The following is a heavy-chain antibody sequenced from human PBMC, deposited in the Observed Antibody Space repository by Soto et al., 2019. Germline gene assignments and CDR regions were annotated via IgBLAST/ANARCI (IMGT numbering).Heavy chain of an antibody. CDR2: IYTSGST. Sequence: PSETLSLTCTVSGGSISSYYWSWIRQPAGKGLEWIGRIYTSGSTNYNPSLKSRVTMSVDTSKNQFSLKLSSVTAADTAVYYCARENYDSSGYCDAFDIWGQGTMVTVSS. J-gene: IGHJ3*02. D-gene: IGHD3-22*01. CDR3: ARENYDSSGYCDAFDI. V-gene: IGHV4-4*07. CDR1: GGSISSYY.